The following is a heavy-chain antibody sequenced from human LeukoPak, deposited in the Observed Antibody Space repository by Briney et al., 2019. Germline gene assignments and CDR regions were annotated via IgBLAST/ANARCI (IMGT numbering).Heavy chain of an antibody. Sequence: SETLSLTCTVSGYSISSGYYWGWIRQPPGKGLEWIGSIYHSGRTYYNPSLKSRVTTSVDTAKNPVSLKLSSVTAADTAVYYCASSPVYSSSWPPTDAFDIWGQGTMVTVSS. D-gene: IGHD6-13*01. CDR1: GYSISSGYY. CDR2: IYHSGRT. CDR3: ASSPVYSSSWPPTDAFDI. V-gene: IGHV4-38-2*02. J-gene: IGHJ3*02.